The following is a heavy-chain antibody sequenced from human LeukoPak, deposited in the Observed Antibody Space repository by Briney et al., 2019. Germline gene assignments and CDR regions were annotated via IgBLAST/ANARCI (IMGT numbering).Heavy chain of an antibody. Sequence: ASVKVSCKASGYTFTSYGISWVRQAPGQGLEWMGWISAYNGNTNYAQKLQGRVTMTTDTSTSTAYMELRSLRSDDTAVYYCARAPRSDYNAVYYYYYGRDVWGQGTTVTVSS. CDR1: GYTFTSYG. J-gene: IGHJ6*02. CDR2: ISAYNGNT. CDR3: ARAPRSDYNAVYYYYYGRDV. D-gene: IGHD4-11*01. V-gene: IGHV1-18*01.